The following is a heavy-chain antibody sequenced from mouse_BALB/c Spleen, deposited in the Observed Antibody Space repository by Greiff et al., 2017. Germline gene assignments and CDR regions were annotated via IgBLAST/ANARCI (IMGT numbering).Heavy chain of an antibody. CDR2: ISSGGST. Sequence: EVKVVESGGGLVKPGGSLKLSCAASGFTFSSYAMSWVRQTPEKRLEWVASISSGGSTYYPDSVKGRFTISRDNARNILYLQMSSLRSEDTAMYYCARKVYHYFDYWGQGTTLTVSS. CDR3: ARKVYHYFDY. CDR1: GFTFSSYA. V-gene: IGHV5-6-5*01. J-gene: IGHJ2*01. D-gene: IGHD2-14*01.